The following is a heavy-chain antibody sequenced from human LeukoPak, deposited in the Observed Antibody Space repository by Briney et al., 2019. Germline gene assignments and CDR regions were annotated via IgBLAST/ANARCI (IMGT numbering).Heavy chain of an antibody. CDR3: ARHIQGYVWGSYTNFDY. D-gene: IGHD3-16*01. Sequence: SETLSLTCTVSGGSISSSSYYWGWIRQPPGKGLEWIGSIYYSGSTYYNPSLKSRVTISVDTSKNQFSLKLSSVTAAGTAVYYCARHIQGYVWGSYTNFDYWGQGTLVTVSS. J-gene: IGHJ4*02. CDR1: GGSISSSSYY. V-gene: IGHV4-39*01. CDR2: IYYSGST.